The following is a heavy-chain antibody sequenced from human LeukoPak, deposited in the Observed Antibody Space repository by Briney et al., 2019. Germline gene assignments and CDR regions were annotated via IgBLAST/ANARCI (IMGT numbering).Heavy chain of an antibody. D-gene: IGHD2-8*01. CDR1: GYTFTGYY. Sequence: ASVRVSCKASGYTFTGYYMHWVRQAPGQGVEWRGWINPNSGGTNYAQTFQGRVTITRDTSISTAYMEPSRLRSDDTAVYYCARDKGYFTNGVCLGSNWFDPWGQGTLVTVSS. CDR3: ARDKGYFTNGVCLGSNWFDP. V-gene: IGHV1-2*02. CDR2: INPNSGGT. J-gene: IGHJ5*02.